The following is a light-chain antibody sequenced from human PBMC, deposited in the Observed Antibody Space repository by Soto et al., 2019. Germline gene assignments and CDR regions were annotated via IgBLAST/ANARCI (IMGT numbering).Light chain of an antibody. CDR3: MQGLQTPST. CDR1: QSLLHSNGNKY. V-gene: IGKV2-28*01. CDR2: WSS. Sequence: DIVMTQSPLSLPVTPGEPASISCRSSQSLLHSNGNKYLVWYLQKPGQSPQLLIYWSSNRASGVPDRFTGSGSATDFTLKITRVEAEDVGTYYCMQGLQTPSTFGQGTRLEIK. J-gene: IGKJ5*01.